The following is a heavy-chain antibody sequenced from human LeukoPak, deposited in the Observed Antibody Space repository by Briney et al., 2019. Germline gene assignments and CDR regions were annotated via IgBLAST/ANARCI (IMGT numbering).Heavy chain of an antibody. CDR2: IYGGGTDT. CDR3: ASPRGYSGYDLADDAFDI. CDR1: GYSFTTYW. V-gene: IGHV5-51*01. D-gene: IGHD5-12*01. Sequence: PGESLKISCKGSGYSFTTYWIGWVRQMPGIGLEWMGFIYGGGTDTRYSPSFQGQVTISADKSISTAYLQWSSLKASDTAMYYCASPRGYSGYDLADDAFDIWGQGTMVTVSS. J-gene: IGHJ3*02.